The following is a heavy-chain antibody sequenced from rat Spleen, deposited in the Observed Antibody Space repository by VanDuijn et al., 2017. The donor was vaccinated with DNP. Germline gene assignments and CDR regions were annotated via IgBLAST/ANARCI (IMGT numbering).Heavy chain of an antibody. Sequence: EVQLQESGPGLLKPSQSLSLTCSVTGYSISRTYWGWFRKFPGNKMEWIGHISYSGTTSYHPSLKSRISITRDTSKNQFFLQLSSVISEDTATYYCARSGYSSGGSWFAYWGQGTLVAVSS. CDR3: ARSGYSSGGSWFAY. J-gene: IGHJ3*01. CDR2: ISYSGTT. CDR1: GYSISRTY. D-gene: IGHD1-1*01. V-gene: IGHV3-1*01.